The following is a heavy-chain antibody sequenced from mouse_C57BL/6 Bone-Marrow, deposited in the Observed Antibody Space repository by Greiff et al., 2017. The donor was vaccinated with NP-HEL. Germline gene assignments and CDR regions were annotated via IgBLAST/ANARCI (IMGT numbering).Heavy chain of an antibody. J-gene: IGHJ3*01. CDR1: GFSLTSYG. CDR2: IWSGGST. CDR3: ARRPRGFAY. V-gene: IGHV2-2*01. Sequence: VQLQESGPGLVQPSQSLSITCTVSGFSLTSYGLHWVRQSPGKGLEWLGVIWSGGSTDYNAAFIFRLIITKDNSKSQVFFKMNRLQADDTAIYYCARRPRGFAYWGQGTLVTVSA.